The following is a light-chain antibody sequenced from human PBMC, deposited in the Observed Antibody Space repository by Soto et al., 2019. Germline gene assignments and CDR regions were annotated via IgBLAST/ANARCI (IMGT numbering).Light chain of an antibody. Sequence: QSVLTQSSSASASLGSSVKLTCTLSSGHSSYIIAWHQQQPGKAPRYLMKLEGSGSYNKGSGVPDRFSGSSSGADRNLTISNLQSEDEADYYCEAWDTNSRVFGGGTKLTVL. CDR1: SGHSSYI. CDR3: EAWDTNSRV. CDR2: LEGSGSY. J-gene: IGLJ2*01. V-gene: IGLV4-60*03.